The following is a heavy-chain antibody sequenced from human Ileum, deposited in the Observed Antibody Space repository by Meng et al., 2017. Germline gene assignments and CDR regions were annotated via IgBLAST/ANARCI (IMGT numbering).Heavy chain of an antibody. CDR1: GFTFSNSW. CDR3: ARGRHYDVDF. CDR2: IIGDGGTR. J-gene: IGHJ4*02. Sequence: GESLKISCAASGFTFSNSWMHWVRQVPGKGLVRVSRIIGDGGTRNYAGSVEGRFTISRDNAKNTLYLQMNSLRVEDTAVYFCARGRHYDVDFWGQGTLVTVSS. D-gene: IGHD4-17*01. V-gene: IGHV3-74*01.